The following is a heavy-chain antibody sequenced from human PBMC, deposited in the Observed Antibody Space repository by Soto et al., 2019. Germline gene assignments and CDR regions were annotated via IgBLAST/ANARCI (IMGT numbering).Heavy chain of an antibody. Sequence: SETLSLTCTVSGGSISSYYWSWIRQPPGKGLEWIGYIYYSGSTNYNPSLKSRVTISVDTSKNQFSLKLSSVTAADTAVYYCASGGPFFNSTASYQFYCWAQETLLTVSS. J-gene: IGHJ4*02. CDR3: ASGGPFFNSTASYQFYC. CDR2: IYYSGST. D-gene: IGHD2-2*01. CDR1: GGSISSYY. V-gene: IGHV4-59*01.